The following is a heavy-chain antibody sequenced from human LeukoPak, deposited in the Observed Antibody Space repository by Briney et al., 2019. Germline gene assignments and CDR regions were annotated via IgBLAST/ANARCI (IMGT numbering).Heavy chain of an antibody. D-gene: IGHD2-2*01. CDR1: GGFISSGSCY. Sequence: SETLSLTCTVSGGFISSGSCYWSWIRQPAGKGLEWIGRIYTSGSTNYNPSLKSRVTISVDTSKNQFSLKLSSVTAADSAVYYCARGVVPAARFDPWGQGTLVTVSS. J-gene: IGHJ5*02. CDR2: IYTSGST. V-gene: IGHV4-61*02. CDR3: ARGVVPAARFDP.